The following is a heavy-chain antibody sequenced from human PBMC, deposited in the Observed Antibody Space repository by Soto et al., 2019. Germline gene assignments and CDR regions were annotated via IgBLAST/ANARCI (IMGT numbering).Heavy chain of an antibody. Sequence: EVQLVESGGGLVQPGGSLRLSCAASGFTVSRYYMTWVRQAQGKGLDWVSVTHTGGGALYADYVKGRFTISRQESKNTVYRLMNSLRPEDTAVYFCARVGIAAPPSGVQSFDIWGHGNMVTVTS. CDR3: ARVGIAAPPSGVQSFDI. CDR1: GFTVSRYY. D-gene: IGHD6-13*01. J-gene: IGHJ3*02. V-gene: IGHV3-53*04. CDR2: THTGGGA.